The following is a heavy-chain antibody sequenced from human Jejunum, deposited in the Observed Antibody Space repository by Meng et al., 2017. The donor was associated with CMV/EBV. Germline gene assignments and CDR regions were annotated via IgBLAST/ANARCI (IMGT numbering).Heavy chain of an antibody. CDR2: ISSGSTYT. CDR1: GFTFSDYY. CDR3: ARDGDNYRDTKSFWFDP. Sequence: LHVVWSGGGLVKPGESLRPHCAASGFTFSDYYMGWVRQAPGKGLEWVSYISSGSTYTNYADSVKGRFTISRDNAKNTLYLQMNSLRAEDTAVYYCARDGDNYRDTKSFWFDPWGQGTLVTVSS. V-gene: IGHV3-11*05. J-gene: IGHJ5*02. D-gene: IGHD5-18*01.